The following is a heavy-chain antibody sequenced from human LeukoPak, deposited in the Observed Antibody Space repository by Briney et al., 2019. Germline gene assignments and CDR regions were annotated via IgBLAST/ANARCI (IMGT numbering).Heavy chain of an antibody. J-gene: IGHJ4*02. V-gene: IGHV4-59*08. CDR1: GDSFSSYD. CDR2: VYYSGST. D-gene: IGHD6-19*01. Sequence: PSEILSLTCTVSGDSFSSYDWSWIRQPPGKGLEWIGYVYYSGSTNYNPSLKSRVTISVDMSKNQFSLKLSSVTAADTAVYYCARWQSSGWFHYFDYWGQGTLVTVSS. CDR3: ARWQSSGWFHYFDY.